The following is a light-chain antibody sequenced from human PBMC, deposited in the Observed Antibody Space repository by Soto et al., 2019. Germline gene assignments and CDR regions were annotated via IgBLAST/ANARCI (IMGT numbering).Light chain of an antibody. CDR2: EVN. V-gene: IGLV2-23*02. CDR3: CSYAGDTTFFV. CDR1: SSDVGSYYP. Sequence: QSALTQPASMSGSPGQSITISCTGTSSDVGSYYPVSWFQQHPGKAPKLIIYEVNKRPSGVSDRFSGSKSGNTASLTISGLQAADDDEYYCCSYAGDTTFFVFGTGTKLTVL. J-gene: IGLJ1*01.